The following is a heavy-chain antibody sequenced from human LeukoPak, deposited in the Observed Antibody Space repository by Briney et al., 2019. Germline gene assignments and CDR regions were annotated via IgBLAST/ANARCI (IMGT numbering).Heavy chain of an antibody. CDR2: IYYSGST. D-gene: IGHD1-26*01. V-gene: IGHV4-38-2*02. J-gene: IGHJ4*02. Sequence: SETLSLTCTVSGYSISSGYYWGWIRQPPGKGLEWIGNIYYSGSTYYNASLQSRVTISIDTSKNQFSLRPNSVTAADTAMYFCVKSGGYGLIDYWGQGTLVTVSS. CDR3: VKSGGYGLIDY. CDR1: GYSISSGYY.